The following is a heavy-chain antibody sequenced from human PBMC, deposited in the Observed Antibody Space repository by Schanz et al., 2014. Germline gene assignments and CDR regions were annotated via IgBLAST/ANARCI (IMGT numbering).Heavy chain of an antibody. D-gene: IGHD3-3*01. J-gene: IGHJ5*02. V-gene: IGHV1-2*02. Sequence: QVLLVQSGAEVKQPGASVKVSCKASGNTLSAYYIHWIRQAPGQGLEWMGWINPNSGGTNYAQNFQGRVTMTKDTSINTVYMELSTLTSDDTAVYYCARESVSRTRLFDPWGQGTLVTVSS. CDR1: GNTLSAYY. CDR3: ARESVSRTRLFDP. CDR2: INPNSGGT.